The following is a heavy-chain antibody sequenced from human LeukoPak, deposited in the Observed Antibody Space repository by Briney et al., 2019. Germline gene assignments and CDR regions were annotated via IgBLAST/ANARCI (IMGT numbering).Heavy chain of an antibody. CDR2: IYYSGST. Sequence: SETLSLTCTVSGGSISSSSYYWGWIRQPPGKGLEWIGSIYYSGSTYYNPSLKSRVTISVDTSKNQFSLKLSSVTAADTAVYYCARTPSFGDYAIDYWGQGTLVTVSS. V-gene: IGHV4-39*07. CDR1: GGSISSSSYY. CDR3: ARTPSFGDYAIDY. J-gene: IGHJ4*02. D-gene: IGHD4-17*01.